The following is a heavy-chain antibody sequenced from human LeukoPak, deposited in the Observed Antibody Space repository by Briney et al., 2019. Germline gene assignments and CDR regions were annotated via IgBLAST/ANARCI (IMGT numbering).Heavy chain of an antibody. D-gene: IGHD6-13*01. CDR1: GYTFTNYD. CDR3: ASATPSIAAAGTPALDV. V-gene: IGHV1-8*01. Sequence: ASVKVSCKASGYTFTNYDVNWVRQATGQGLEWMGWMNPTSGKAGFAQRFQGRVTITRNTSISTAYMELSSLRSEDTAVYYCASATPSIAAAGTPALDVWGKGTTVTVSS. CDR2: MNPTSGKA. J-gene: IGHJ6*04.